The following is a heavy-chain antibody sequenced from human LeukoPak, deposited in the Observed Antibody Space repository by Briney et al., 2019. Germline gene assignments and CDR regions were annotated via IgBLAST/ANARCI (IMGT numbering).Heavy chain of an antibody. CDR1: GFSFSRYS. CDR3: AKDDTMVRGRGYYYYYMDV. J-gene: IGHJ6*03. CDR2: ISSSSDYI. D-gene: IGHD3-10*01. Sequence: GGSLRLSCAASGFSFSRYSMNWVRQAPGKGLEWVSFISSSSDYIYYADSVKGRFTISRDNSKNTLYLQMNSLRAEDTAVYYCAKDDTMVRGRGYYYYYMDVWGKGTTVTVSS. V-gene: IGHV3-21*04.